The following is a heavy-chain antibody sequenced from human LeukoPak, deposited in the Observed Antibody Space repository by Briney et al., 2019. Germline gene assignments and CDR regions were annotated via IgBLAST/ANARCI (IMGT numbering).Heavy chain of an antibody. V-gene: IGHV3-23*01. CDR2: VSGSGGST. CDR1: GFTFSSYA. CDR3: AKDLGWRQCYFDY. D-gene: IGHD5-24*01. Sequence: GGSLRLSCAASGFTFSSYAMSWVRQAPGEGLEWVSAVSGSGGSTSYADSLKGRFTITRDNTKNTRYLQMNRLRAEDTAVYYCAKDLGWRQCYFDYWGQGTLVTVSS. J-gene: IGHJ4*02.